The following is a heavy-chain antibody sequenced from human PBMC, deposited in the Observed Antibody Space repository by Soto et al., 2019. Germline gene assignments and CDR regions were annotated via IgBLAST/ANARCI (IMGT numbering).Heavy chain of an antibody. Sequence: EVQLLESGGGLVQPGGSLRLSCAASGFTFSSYAMSWVRQAPGKGLEWVSAISGSGGSTYYADSVKGRFTISRDNSKNTLYLQMNSLRAEDTAVYYCAKDGYYYDSSGYYLDYWGQGTLVTVSS. V-gene: IGHV3-23*01. CDR1: GFTFSSYA. D-gene: IGHD3-22*01. CDR3: AKDGYYYDSSGYYLDY. CDR2: ISGSGGST. J-gene: IGHJ4*02.